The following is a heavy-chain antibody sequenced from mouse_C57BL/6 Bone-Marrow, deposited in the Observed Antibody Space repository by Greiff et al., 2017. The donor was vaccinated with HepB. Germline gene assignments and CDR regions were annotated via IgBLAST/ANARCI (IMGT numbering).Heavy chain of an antibody. CDR2: ISGGGGNT. V-gene: IGHV5-9*01. CDR1: GFTFSSYT. J-gene: IGHJ3*01. D-gene: IGHD1-1*01. CDR3: ARHGYYGTGRFAY. Sequence: EVNVVESGGGLVKPGGSLKLSCAASGFTFSSYTMSWVRQTPEKRLEWVATISGGGGNTYYPDSVKGRFTISRDNAKNTLYLQMSSLRSEDTALYYCARHGYYGTGRFAYWGQGTLVTVSA.